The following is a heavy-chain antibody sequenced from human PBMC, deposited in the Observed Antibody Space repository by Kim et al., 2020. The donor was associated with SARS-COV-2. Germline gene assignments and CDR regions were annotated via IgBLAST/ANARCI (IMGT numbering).Heavy chain of an antibody. D-gene: IGHD6-13*01. CDR3: ARDCDLAAAGSDAFDI. V-gene: IGHV1-69*13. Sequence: SVKVSCKASGGTFSSYAISWVRQAPGQGLEWMGGIIPIFGTANYAQKFQGRVTITADESTSTAYMELSSLRSEDTAVYYCARDCDLAAAGSDAFDIWGQGTMVTVSS. CDR1: GGTFSSYA. CDR2: IIPIFGTA. J-gene: IGHJ3*02.